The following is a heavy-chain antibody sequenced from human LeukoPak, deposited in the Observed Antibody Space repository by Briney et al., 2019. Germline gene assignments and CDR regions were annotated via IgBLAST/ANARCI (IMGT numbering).Heavy chain of an antibody. Sequence: KPGGSHRFSCAASGRTFINAWMTGGRQAPGEGVELVRRIQSTTDGRTPNYATPVKGRFTISRDDSKNTLYLQMNSLKTEDTAVYYCTSGVGTLDYWGQGALVTVSS. V-gene: IGHV3-15*06. D-gene: IGHD1-14*01. CDR1: GRTFINAW. CDR2: IQSTTDGRTP. CDR3: TSGVGTLDY. J-gene: IGHJ4*02.